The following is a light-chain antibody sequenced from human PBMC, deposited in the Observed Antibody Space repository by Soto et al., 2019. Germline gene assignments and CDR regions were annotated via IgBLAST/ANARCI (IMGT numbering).Light chain of an antibody. CDR2: GAS. CDR1: QSVSSSY. CDR3: QQYGSSSFT. V-gene: IGKV3-20*01. Sequence: EIVLTQSPGTLSLSPGERATLSCRASQSVSSSYLAWYQQKPGQAPRLLIYGASSRATGIPDRFSGSGSGTDFPLTISRLEPEDFAVYYCQQYGSSSFTFGPGTKVDTK. J-gene: IGKJ3*01.